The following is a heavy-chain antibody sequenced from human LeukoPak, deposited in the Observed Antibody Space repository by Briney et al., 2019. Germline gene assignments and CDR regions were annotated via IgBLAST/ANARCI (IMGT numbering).Heavy chain of an antibody. CDR2: ISYDGSNK. Sequence: PGRSLRLSCAASGFTFSSYGMHWVRQAPGKGLEWVAVISYDGSNKYYADSVKGRFTISRDNSKNTLYLQMNSLRAEDTAVYYCAKEEGAKEGDFCSSWYGGSPRDYWGQGTLVTVSS. V-gene: IGHV3-30*18. J-gene: IGHJ4*02. CDR1: GFTFSSYG. CDR3: AKEEGAKEGDFCSSWYGGSPRDY. D-gene: IGHD6-13*01.